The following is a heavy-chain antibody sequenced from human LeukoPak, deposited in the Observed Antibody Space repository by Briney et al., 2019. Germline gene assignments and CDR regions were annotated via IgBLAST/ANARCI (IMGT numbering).Heavy chain of an antibody. CDR3: ARAGFDY. CDR2: ISWDGGST. J-gene: IGHJ4*02. V-gene: IGHV3-43D*03. Sequence: PGGSLRLSCAASGFTFDDYTMHWVRQAPGKGLEWVSLISWDGGSTYYADSVKGRFTISRDNSKNSLYLQMNSLRAEDTAVYYCARAGFDYWGQGTLVTVSS. CDR1: GFTFDDYT.